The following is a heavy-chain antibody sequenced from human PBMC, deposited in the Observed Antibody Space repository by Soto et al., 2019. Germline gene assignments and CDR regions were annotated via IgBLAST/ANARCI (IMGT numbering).Heavy chain of an antibody. CDR3: ARADGSPYYMDV. V-gene: IGHV4-34*01. Sequence: SETLSLTCAVYGGSFSGYYWSWIRQPPGKGLEWIGEINHSGSTNYNPSLKSRVAISADTSKDQFSLKLSSVTAADTAVYYCARADGSPYYMDVWGTGTTVTVSS. CDR1: GGSFSGYY. J-gene: IGHJ6*03. CDR2: INHSGST.